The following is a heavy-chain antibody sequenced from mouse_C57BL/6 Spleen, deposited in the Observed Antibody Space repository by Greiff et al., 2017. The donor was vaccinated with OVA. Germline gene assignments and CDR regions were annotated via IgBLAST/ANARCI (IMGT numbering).Heavy chain of an antibody. V-gene: IGHV5-6*02. Sequence: EVMLVESGGDLVKPGGSLKLSCAASGFTFSSYGMSWVRQTPDKRLEWVATIGSGGSYTYYPDSVKGRFTISRDNAKNTLYLQMSSLKSEDTAMYYCARQDSNYYFDYWGQGTTLTVSS. D-gene: IGHD2-5*01. CDR2: IGSGGSYT. J-gene: IGHJ2*01. CDR3: ARQDSNYYFDY. CDR1: GFTFSSYG.